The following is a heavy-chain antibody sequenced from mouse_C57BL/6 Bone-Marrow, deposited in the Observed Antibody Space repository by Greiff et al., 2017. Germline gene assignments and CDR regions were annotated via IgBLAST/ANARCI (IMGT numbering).Heavy chain of an antibody. D-gene: IGHD2-2*01. J-gene: IGHJ2*01. CDR1: GSAFSRSW. V-gene: IGHV1-82*01. CDR3: ARELWLLPYYVDY. Sequence: VKLQASGPELVKPGASVKISCKASGSAFSRSWMNWVKQRPGKGLEWIGRLYPGDGDTNYNGKFKGKATLTADKSSSTAYMQLSSLTAEDSAVYVCARELWLLPYYVDYWGQGTTLTVSS. CDR2: LYPGDGDT.